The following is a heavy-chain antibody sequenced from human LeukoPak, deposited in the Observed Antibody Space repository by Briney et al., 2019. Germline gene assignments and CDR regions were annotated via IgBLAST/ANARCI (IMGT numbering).Heavy chain of an antibody. CDR2: IKSKTDGGTT. CDR1: GFTFSSYW. V-gene: IGHV3-15*01. Sequence: GGSLRLSCAASGFTFSSYWMSWVRQAPGKGLEWVGRIKSKTDGGTTDYAAPVKGRFTISRDDSENTLYLQMNSLTAEDTAVYYCTTQLLYEHNFDYWGQGTLVTVSS. D-gene: IGHD2-2*02. CDR3: TTQLLYEHNFDY. J-gene: IGHJ4*02.